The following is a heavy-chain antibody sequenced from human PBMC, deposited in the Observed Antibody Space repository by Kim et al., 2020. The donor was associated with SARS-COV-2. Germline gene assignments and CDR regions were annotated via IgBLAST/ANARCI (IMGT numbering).Heavy chain of an antibody. D-gene: IGHD3-10*01. J-gene: IGHJ2*01. CDR1: GFTFSSYG. Sequence: GGSLRLSCAASGFTFSSYGMHWVRQAPGKGLEWVAVIWYDGSNKYYADSVKGRFTISRDNSKNTLYLQMNSLRAEDTAVYYCARVRTDYYGSGSYYNWYFDLWGRGTLVTVSS. V-gene: IGHV3-33*01. CDR3: ARVRTDYYGSGSYYNWYFDL. CDR2: IWYDGSNK.